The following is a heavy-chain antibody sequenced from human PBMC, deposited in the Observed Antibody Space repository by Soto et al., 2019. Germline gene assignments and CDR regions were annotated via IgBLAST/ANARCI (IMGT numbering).Heavy chain of an antibody. CDR3: SKRGVDGFNWGPFDV. V-gene: IGHV3-23*01. CDR2: SSGSTVTT. Sequence: DVQLLESGGGLVQPGGSLRLSCAVSGFTSNDYVMSWVRQAPGKGLEWVANSSGSTVTTFYADSGKGRFTISRDNCQNTMYLQMNSLSAEAADIYAGSKRGVDGFNWGPFDVWGPGTMVTVSS. D-gene: IGHD3-10*01. CDR1: GFTSNDYV. J-gene: IGHJ3*01.